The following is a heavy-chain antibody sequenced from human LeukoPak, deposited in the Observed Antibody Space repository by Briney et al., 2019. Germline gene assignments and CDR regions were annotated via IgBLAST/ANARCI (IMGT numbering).Heavy chain of an antibody. CDR3: ARGGLGYYYDSSGYLDY. CDR1: GFTFSSHW. Sequence: PGGSLRLSCAASGFTFSSHWMHWVRQAPGKGLEWVSYISSSSTTIYYADSVKGRFTVSRDNAKNSLYLQMNSLRAEDTAVYYCARGGLGYYYDSSGYLDYWGQGTLVTVSS. J-gene: IGHJ4*02. D-gene: IGHD3-22*01. CDR2: ISSSSTTI. V-gene: IGHV3-48*01.